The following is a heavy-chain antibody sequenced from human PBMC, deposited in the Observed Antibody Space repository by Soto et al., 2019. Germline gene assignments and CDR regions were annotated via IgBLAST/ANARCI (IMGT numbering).Heavy chain of an antibody. D-gene: IGHD2-15*01. V-gene: IGHV4-34*01. CDR3: ARGYCSGGSCYHYYYYYMDV. Sequence: QVQLQQWGAGLLKPSETLSLTCAVYGGSFSGYYWSWIRQPPGKGLEWIGEINHSGSTNYNPSLKRRVTISVDTSKNQFSLKLISVTAADTAVYYCARGYCSGGSCYHYYYYYMDVWGKGTTVTVSS. J-gene: IGHJ6*03. CDR1: GGSFSGYY. CDR2: INHSGST.